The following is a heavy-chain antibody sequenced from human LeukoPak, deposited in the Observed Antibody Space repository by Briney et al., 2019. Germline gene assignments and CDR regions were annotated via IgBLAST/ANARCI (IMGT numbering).Heavy chain of an antibody. CDR1: GGSISSSNW. D-gene: IGHD3-10*01. J-gene: IGHJ6*03. V-gene: IGHV4-4*02. CDR3: ASIGMVRGSATWVSYYYYYMDV. CDR2: IYHSGST. Sequence: SGTLSLTCAVSGGSISSSNWWSWVRQRPGKGLEWIGEIYHSGSTNYNPSLKSRVTISVDKSKNQFSLKLSSVTAADTAVYYCASIGMVRGSATWVSYYYYYMDVWGKGTTVTVSS.